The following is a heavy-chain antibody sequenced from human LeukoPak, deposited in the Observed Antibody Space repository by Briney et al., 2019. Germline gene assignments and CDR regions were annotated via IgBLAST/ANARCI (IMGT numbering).Heavy chain of an antibody. CDR2: SSSSSSYI. V-gene: IGHV3-21*01. J-gene: IGHJ6*03. CDR1: GFTFSSYS. Sequence: PGGSLRLSCAASGFTFSSYSMNWVRQAPGKGLEWVSSSSSSSSYIYYADSVKGRFTISRDNAKNSLYLQMNSLRAEDTAVYYCARVTSIYYYYYMDVWSKGTTVTVS. CDR3: ARVTSIYYYYYMDV. D-gene: IGHD1-1*01.